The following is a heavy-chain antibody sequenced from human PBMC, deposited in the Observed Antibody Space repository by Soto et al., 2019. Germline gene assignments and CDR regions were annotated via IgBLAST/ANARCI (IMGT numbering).Heavy chain of an antibody. CDR3: ARGGGNGTSSLYYFDY. D-gene: IGHD1-1*01. CDR2: INHSGST. CDR1: GGSFSGYY. J-gene: IGHJ4*02. V-gene: IGHV4-34*01. Sequence: QVQLQQWGAGLLKPSETLSLTCAVYGGSFSGYYWSWIRQPPGKGLEWIGEINHSGSTNYNPSLKSRVTISVDTAKHQFPLKLRSVTAADTAVYYCARGGGNGTSSLYYFDYWGQGTLVTVSS.